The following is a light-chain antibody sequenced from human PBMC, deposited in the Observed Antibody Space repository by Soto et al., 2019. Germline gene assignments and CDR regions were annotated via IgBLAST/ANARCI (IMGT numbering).Light chain of an antibody. Sequence: EIVLPQSPGTLSLSPGDRATLSCRASQSVNRNYLAWYQRKPGQAPRLLIYGAFNRATHIPYRFSASGSGTDFHLTITRLEAEDLAVYYCQQYDRTPPTFGQGTKVEVK. CDR1: QSVNRNY. CDR2: GAF. CDR3: QQYDRTPPT. J-gene: IGKJ1*01. V-gene: IGKV3-20*01.